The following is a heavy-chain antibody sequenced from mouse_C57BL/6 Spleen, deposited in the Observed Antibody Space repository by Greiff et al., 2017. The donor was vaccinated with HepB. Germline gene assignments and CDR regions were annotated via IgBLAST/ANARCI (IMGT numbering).Heavy chain of an antibody. Sequence: VKLEESGPGLVAPSQSLSITCTVSGFSLTSYAISWVRQPPGKGLEWLGVIWTGGGTNYNSALKSRLSISKDNSKSQVFLKMNSLQTDDTARYYCARCYYSNSLYYAMDYWGQGTSVTVSS. CDR3: ARCYYSNSLYYAMDY. D-gene: IGHD2-5*01. J-gene: IGHJ4*01. CDR1: GFSLTSYA. CDR2: IWTGGGT. V-gene: IGHV2-9-1*01.